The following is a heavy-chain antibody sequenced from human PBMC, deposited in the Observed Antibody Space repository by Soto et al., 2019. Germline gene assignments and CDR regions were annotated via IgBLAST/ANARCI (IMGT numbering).Heavy chain of an antibody. CDR2: ISPYNGNT. Sequence: QVQLVQSGAEVKKPGASVKVSCKASGYIFRSHGVSWMRQAPGQGLEWMGWISPYNGNTNYAQNLQGRVTMTTDTSTCTAYMELRSLRSDDTAVYYCARFEYRSTDPLGYAFDIWGQGTMVTVSS. J-gene: IGHJ3*02. CDR3: ARFEYRSTDPLGYAFDI. V-gene: IGHV1-18*01. D-gene: IGHD6-6*01. CDR1: GYIFRSHG.